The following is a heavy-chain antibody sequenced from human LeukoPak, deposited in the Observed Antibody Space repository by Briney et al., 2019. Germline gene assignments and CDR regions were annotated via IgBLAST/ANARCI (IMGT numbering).Heavy chain of an antibody. CDR2: ISSSRSYT. CDR1: GFTFSYYD. D-gene: IGHD1-1*01. Sequence: PRGSLRLSCAAAGFTFSYYDMSGLRQAPGKRLERVSYISSSRSYTNYADSVKGRFTISRDKAKNSLYLQMNSLRAEDTAVYYCARDRGGKKPSTTGTRAPHWFDPWGQGTVVSVSS. CDR3: ARDRGGKKPSTTGTRAPHWFDP. J-gene: IGHJ5*02. V-gene: IGHV3-11*05.